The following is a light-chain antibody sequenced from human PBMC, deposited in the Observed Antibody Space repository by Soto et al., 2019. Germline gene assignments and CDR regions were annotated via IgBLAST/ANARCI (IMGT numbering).Light chain of an antibody. Sequence: AIRMTQSPSSLSASTGDRVTITCRASQGISSYLAWYQQKPWKAPKLLIYAASTLQSVVPSRFSGSGSVTDFTLTISSLQPDDFATYYCQHYNSYSEAFCQGTKVDIK. CDR2: AAS. J-gene: IGKJ1*01. V-gene: IGKV1-8*01. CDR1: QGISSY. CDR3: QHYNSYSEA.